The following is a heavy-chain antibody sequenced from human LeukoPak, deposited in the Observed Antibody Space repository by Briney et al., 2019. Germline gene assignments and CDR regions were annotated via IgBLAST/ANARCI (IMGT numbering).Heavy chain of an antibody. CDR1: GFTFSSYW. D-gene: IGHD3-16*01. J-gene: IGHJ4*02. Sequence: GGSLRLSCAASGFTFSSYWMIWLRQAPGKGLEWVANIKQDESEKYYVDSVKGRFTISRDNAKNSLYLQMNSLRAEDTAVYYCARDWGSGSGTIFDYWGQGTQVTVSS. V-gene: IGHV3-7*01. CDR3: ARDWGSGSGTIFDY. CDR2: IKQDESEK.